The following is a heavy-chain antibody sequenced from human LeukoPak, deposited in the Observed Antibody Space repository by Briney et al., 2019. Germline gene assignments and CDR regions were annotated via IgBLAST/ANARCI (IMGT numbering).Heavy chain of an antibody. V-gene: IGHV3-48*01. Sequence: GGSLRLSCAASGFTFSSYSMNWARQAPGKGLEWVSYISSSSSTIYYADSVKGRFAISRDNAKNSLYLQMNSLRAEDTAVYYCARGDYDFWSGPTGMDVWGQGTTVTVSS. CDR1: GFTFSSYS. J-gene: IGHJ6*02. CDR3: ARGDYDFWSGPTGMDV. D-gene: IGHD3-3*01. CDR2: ISSSSSTI.